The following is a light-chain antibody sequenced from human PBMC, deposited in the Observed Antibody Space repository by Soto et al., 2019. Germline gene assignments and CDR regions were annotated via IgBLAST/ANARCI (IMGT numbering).Light chain of an antibody. Sequence: IVVTQSPDSLAVSLGERATIHCKSSPSVLYSSNNKNYLAWYQKQPGKAPKLLIYDASSLESGVPSRFSGGGSGTDLTLTISSLEPEDFAVYYCQQRSNWPPITFGQGTRLEIK. V-gene: IGKV4-1*01. J-gene: IGKJ5*01. CDR2: DAS. CDR3: QQRSNWPPIT. CDR1: PSVLYSSNNKNY.